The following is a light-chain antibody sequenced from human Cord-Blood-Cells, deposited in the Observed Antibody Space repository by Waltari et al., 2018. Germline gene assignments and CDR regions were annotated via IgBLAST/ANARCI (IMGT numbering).Light chain of an antibody. CDR3: QQRSNWPIT. V-gene: IGKV3-11*01. CDR2: DAS. CDR1: QSVSSY. Sequence: EIVLTQSPATLSLSPGETATLYCRANQSVSSYLAWYQQKPGQAPRLLIYDASNRATGIPARFSGSGSGTDFTLTISSLEPEDIAVYYCQQRSNWPITFAQGTRLEIK. J-gene: IGKJ5*01.